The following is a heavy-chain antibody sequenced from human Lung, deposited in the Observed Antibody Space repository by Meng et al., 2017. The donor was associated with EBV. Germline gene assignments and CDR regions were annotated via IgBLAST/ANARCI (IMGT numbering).Heavy chain of an antibody. CDR2: IYWDDDK. CDR1: GFSLSTRGVG. V-gene: IGHV2-5*02. J-gene: IGHJ4*02. CDR3: AHIIVARPFDY. D-gene: IGHD6-6*01. Sequence: QITLKEAGPTLVKPTPTLTLTCTFSGFSLSTRGVGVGWIRQPPGKALEWLALIYWDDDKRYSPSLKSRLTITKDTSKNQVVLTMTNMDPVDAATYYCAHIIVARPFDYWGQGTLVTVSS.